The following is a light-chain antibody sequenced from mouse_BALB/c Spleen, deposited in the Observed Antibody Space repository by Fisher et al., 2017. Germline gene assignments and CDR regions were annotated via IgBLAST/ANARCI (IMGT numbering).Light chain of an antibody. CDR3: QQSKEVPPT. Sequence: IVMTQTTAIMSASPGEKVTMTCSASSSVSYMHWYQQKSGTSPKRWIYDTSKLASGVPARFSGSGSRTDFSLNIHPMEEDDTAMYFCQQSKEVPPTFGGGTKLEIK. CDR2: DTS. J-gene: IGKJ1*01. V-gene: IGKV4-59*01. CDR1: SSVSY.